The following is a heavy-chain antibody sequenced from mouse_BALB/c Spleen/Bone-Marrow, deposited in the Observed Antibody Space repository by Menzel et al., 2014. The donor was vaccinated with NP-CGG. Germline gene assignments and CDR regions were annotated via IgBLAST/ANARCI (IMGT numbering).Heavy chain of an antibody. CDR3: ARWDYAMDY. Sequence: QVQLQQSGAELVRPGTSVKVSCKASGYAFTNYLIEWVKQRPGQDLEWIGVINPGSGGTNYNEKFKGKATLTADKSSSTAYMQLSSLTSDDSAVYFCARWDYAMDYWGQGTSVTVSS. CDR1: GYAFTNYL. CDR2: INPGSGGT. V-gene: IGHV1-54*01. J-gene: IGHJ4*01.